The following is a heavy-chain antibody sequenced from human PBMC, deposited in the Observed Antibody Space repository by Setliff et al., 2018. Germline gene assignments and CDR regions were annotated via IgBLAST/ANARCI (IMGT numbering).Heavy chain of an antibody. J-gene: IGHJ4*02. CDR3: ARDRGSNNSPEDFDY. V-gene: IGHV4-39*07. Sequence: SETLSLTCSVSGGSISSGSDYWTWIRQPPGRGLEWIGSIYHTGRTNYNPSLKSRVTMSIDTSKNQFFLKVRSVTAADTAVYYCARDRGSNNSPEDFDYWGLGTLVTVSS. CDR1: GGSISSGSDY. CDR2: IYHTGRT. D-gene: IGHD1-1*01.